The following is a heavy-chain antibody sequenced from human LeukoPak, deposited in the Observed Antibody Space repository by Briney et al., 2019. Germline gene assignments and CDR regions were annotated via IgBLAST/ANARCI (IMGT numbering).Heavy chain of an antibody. V-gene: IGHV3-9*01. D-gene: IGHD2-2*01. CDR2: ISWNSGSI. CDR1: GFTFDDYA. Sequence: GGSLRLSCAASGFTFDDYAMHWVRQAPGKGLEWVSGISWNSGSIGYADSVKGRFTISRDNAKKSLYLQMNSLRVEDTALYYCARGVVPYYYYMDVWGKGTTVTVSS. J-gene: IGHJ6*03. CDR3: ARGVVPYYYYMDV.